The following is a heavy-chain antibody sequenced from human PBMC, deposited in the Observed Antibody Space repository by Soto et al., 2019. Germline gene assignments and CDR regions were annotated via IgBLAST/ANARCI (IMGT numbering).Heavy chain of an antibody. D-gene: IGHD1-26*01. CDR1: GGSFSGYY. CDR3: AGRDYYYYGMDV. Sequence: SETLSLTCAVYGGSFSGYYWSWIRQPPGKGLEWIGEINHSGSTNYNPSLKSRVTISVDTSKNQFSLKLSSVTAADTAVYYCAGRDYYYYGMDVWGQGTTVIVSS. J-gene: IGHJ6*02. V-gene: IGHV4-34*01. CDR2: INHSGST.